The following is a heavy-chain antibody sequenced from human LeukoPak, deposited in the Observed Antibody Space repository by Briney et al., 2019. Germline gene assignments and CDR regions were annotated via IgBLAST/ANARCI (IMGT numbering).Heavy chain of an antibody. CDR2: IKNDGKIT. CDR3: LLIILGGSSQH. V-gene: IGHV3-74*01. D-gene: IGHD3-3*01. CDR1: EFTFNNYW. Sequence: HPGGSLRLSCAASEFTFNNYWMHWVRQAPGKGLVWVSRIKNDGKITTYADSVKGRFTTSRDNAKNTFYLQMNSLRVEDTAVYYCLLIILGGSSQHWGQGTLVTVFS. J-gene: IGHJ1*01.